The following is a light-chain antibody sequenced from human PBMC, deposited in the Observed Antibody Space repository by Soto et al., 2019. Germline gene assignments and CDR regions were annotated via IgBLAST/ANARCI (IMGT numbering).Light chain of an antibody. J-gene: IGLJ2*01. CDR2: RNN. Sequence: QSVVTQPPSASGTPGQGVTISCSGSSSNIGNNYVYWFQHLPGTAPKLVIFRNNERPSGVPDRFSGSRSGTSASLAISGLRSDDEADYYCATWDDSLRGVVFGGGTKLTVL. CDR3: ATWDDSLRGVV. CDR1: SSNIGNNY. V-gene: IGLV1-47*01.